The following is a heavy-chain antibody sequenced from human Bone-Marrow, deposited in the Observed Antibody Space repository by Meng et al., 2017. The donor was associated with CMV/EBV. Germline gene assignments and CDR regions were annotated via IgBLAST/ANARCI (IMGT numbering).Heavy chain of an antibody. CDR2: ISAYNGNT. V-gene: IGHV1-18*01. CDR3: VTDPLVAVHPGPGDLYYYYGMAV. J-gene: IGHJ6*01. Sequence: AAVKVSCKASGYTFTSYGICWVRQAPGQGLEWMGWISAYNGNTNYAQKLQGRVTMTTDTSTSTAYMELRSLRSDDTVVYYCVTDPLVAVHPGPGDLYYYYGMAVWGQGHTVTGSS. D-gene: IGHD5-12*01. CDR1: GYTFTSYG.